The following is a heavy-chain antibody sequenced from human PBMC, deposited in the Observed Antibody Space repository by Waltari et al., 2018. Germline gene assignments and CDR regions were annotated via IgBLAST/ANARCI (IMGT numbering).Heavy chain of an antibody. D-gene: IGHD3-3*01. CDR2: VKEDEAEK. J-gene: IGHJ4*02. CDR1: GFIFSTYW. CDR3: ARVSFWSGFYCDE. V-gene: IGHV3-7*01. Sequence: LVESGGGLVQPGGSLRLSCAASGFIFSTYWMSWVCRAPGKGMEWWASVKEDEAEKYYLDSVKGRFNISRDNAKNSLHLQMNSLRVEETAEYYCARVSFWSGFYCDEWGQGTVVTVSA.